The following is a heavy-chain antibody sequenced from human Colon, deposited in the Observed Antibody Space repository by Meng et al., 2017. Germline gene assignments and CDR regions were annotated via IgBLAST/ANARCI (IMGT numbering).Heavy chain of an antibody. CDR2: IYDSGST. V-gene: IGHV4-59*01. D-gene: IGHD3-10*01. CDR3: ARDIYYGSGRSDAFDI. Sequence: SETLSLTCTVSGGSISSYYWSWIRQPPGKGLEWIGYIYDSGSTNYNPSLKSRVTISVDTSKNQFSLKLSSVTAADTAVYDCARDIYYGSGRSDAFDIWGQGTMVTVSS. CDR1: GGSISSYY. J-gene: IGHJ3*02.